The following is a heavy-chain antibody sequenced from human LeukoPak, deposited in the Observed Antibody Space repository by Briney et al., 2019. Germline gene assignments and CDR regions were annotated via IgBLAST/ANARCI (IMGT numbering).Heavy chain of an antibody. CDR1: GFTFSSYA. J-gene: IGHJ4*02. Sequence: PGGSLRLSCAASGFTFSSYAMSWVRQAPGKGLEWVSAISGSGGSTYYADSVKGRFTISRDNSKNTLYLQMSSLRAEDTAVYYCAKDQASSGYYSIDYWGQGTLVTVSS. CDR3: AKDQASSGYYSIDY. CDR2: ISGSGGST. D-gene: IGHD3-22*01. V-gene: IGHV3-23*01.